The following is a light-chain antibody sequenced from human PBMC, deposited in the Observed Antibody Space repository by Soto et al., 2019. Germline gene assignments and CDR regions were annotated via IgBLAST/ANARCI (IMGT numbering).Light chain of an antibody. CDR3: CSYTTSNTRQLV. Sequence: QSVLTQPASVSGAPGQSITISCTGTSSDVGGYNYVSWYQHHPGKAPKLMIYDVSNRPSGVSNRFSGSKSGNTASLTISGLQPEDEAYYYCCSYTTSNTRQLVFRTGTNVPV. V-gene: IGLV2-14*03. CDR1: SSDVGGYNY. J-gene: IGLJ1*01. CDR2: DVS.